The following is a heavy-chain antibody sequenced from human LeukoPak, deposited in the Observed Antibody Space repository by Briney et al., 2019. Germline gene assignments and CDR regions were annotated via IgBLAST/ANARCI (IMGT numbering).Heavy chain of an antibody. CDR1: GFTFSNYW. CDR2: ISSSSSYI. D-gene: IGHD3-9*01. Sequence: GGSLRLSCAASGFTFSNYWMSWVRQAPGKGLEWVSSISSSSSYIYYADSVKGRFTISRDNAKNSLYLQMNSLRAEDTAVYYCARETQSRYFDWLLDSDAFDIWGQGTMVTVSS. CDR3: ARETQSRYFDWLLDSDAFDI. V-gene: IGHV3-21*01. J-gene: IGHJ3*02.